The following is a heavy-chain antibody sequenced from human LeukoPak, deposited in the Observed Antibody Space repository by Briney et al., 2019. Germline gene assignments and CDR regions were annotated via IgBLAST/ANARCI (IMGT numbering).Heavy chain of an antibody. V-gene: IGHV3-30*18. J-gene: IGHJ5*02. CDR2: ISYDGFNK. D-gene: IGHD3-10*01. CDR1: GFTFSNAW. Sequence: GGSLRLSCAASGFTFSNAWMSWVRQAPGKGLEWVAVISYDGFNKYYADSVKGRFTISRDNSKNTLYLQMNSLRAEDTAVYYCAKGRWFGELLPNWFDPWGQGTLVTVSS. CDR3: AKGRWFGELLPNWFDP.